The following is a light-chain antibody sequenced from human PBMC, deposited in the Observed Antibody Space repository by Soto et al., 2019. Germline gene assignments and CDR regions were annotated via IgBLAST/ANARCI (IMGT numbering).Light chain of an antibody. CDR3: AAWDDSLNGVV. V-gene: IGLV1-44*01. Sequence: QSVLTQPPSASGTPGQRVTISCSGSGSNIGTYTANWYQQLPGTAPRLLFYRDYQRPSWVPARFSASKTGTSASLAISGLQSEDEADYYCAAWDDSLNGVVFGGGTQLTVL. CDR1: GSNIGTYT. CDR2: RDY. J-gene: IGLJ7*01.